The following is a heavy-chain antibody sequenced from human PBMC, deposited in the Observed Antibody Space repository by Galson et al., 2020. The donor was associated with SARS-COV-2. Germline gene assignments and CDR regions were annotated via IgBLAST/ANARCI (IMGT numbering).Heavy chain of an antibody. Sequence: QLGESLKISCVGSGYTFSSYWMSWVRQAPGKGLEWVANIKQDGSDKYYVDSVKGRFTISRHNAKNSLYLEMNSLRAEDTAVYFCARKSFVNNWGNYREIPYDYWGQGTLVTVSS. CDR2: IKQDGSDK. J-gene: IGHJ4*02. V-gene: IGHV3-7*04. CDR1: GYTFSSYW. D-gene: IGHD3-16*02. CDR3: ARKSFVNNWGNYREIPYDY.